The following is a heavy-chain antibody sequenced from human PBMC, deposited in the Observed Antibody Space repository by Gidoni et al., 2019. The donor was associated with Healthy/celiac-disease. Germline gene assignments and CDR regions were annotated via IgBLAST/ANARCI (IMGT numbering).Heavy chain of an antibody. V-gene: IGHV1-18*01. CDR3: ARDSLHTYYYDSSGYHLVDY. J-gene: IGHJ4*02. Sequence: QVQLVQSGAEVKKPGASVKVSCKASGYTFTSYGISWVRQAPGQGLEWMGWISAYNGNTNYAQKLQGRVTMTTDTSTSTAYMELRSLRSDDTAVYYCARDSLHTYYYDSSGYHLVDYWGQGTLVTVSS. D-gene: IGHD3-22*01. CDR1: GYTFTSYG. CDR2: ISAYNGNT.